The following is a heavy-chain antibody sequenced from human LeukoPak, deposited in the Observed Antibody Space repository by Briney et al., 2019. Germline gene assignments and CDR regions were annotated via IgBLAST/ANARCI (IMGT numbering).Heavy chain of an antibody. CDR3: ARDRGYYDSSGYSD. CDR2: INHSGST. CDR1: GGSISNYY. D-gene: IGHD3-22*01. Sequence: SETLSLTCTVSGGSISNYYWTWIRQPPGKGLEWIGEINHSGSTNYNPSLKSRVTISVDTSKNQFSLKLSSVTAADTAVYYCARDRGYYDSSGYSDWGQGTLVTVSS. J-gene: IGHJ4*02. V-gene: IGHV4-34*01.